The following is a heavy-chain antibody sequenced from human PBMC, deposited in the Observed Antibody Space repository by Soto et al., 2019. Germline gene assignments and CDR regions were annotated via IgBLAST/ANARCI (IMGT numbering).Heavy chain of an antibody. CDR2: ISSSSSYI. Sequence: GGSLRLSCAASGFTFSSYSMNWVRQAPGKGLEWVSSISSSSSYIYYADSVKGRFTISRDNAKNSLYLQMNSLRAEDTAVYYCARAVDYGDCPFDYWGQGTLVTSPQ. V-gene: IGHV3-21*01. D-gene: IGHD4-17*01. CDR3: ARAVDYGDCPFDY. J-gene: IGHJ4*02. CDR1: GFTFSSYS.